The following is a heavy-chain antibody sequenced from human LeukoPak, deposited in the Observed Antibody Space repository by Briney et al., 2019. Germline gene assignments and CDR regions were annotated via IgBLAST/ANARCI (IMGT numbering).Heavy chain of an antibody. V-gene: IGHV3-48*01. CDR3: ARPLHRWELLGAFDI. Sequence: GGSLRLSCAASGFTFSSYSMNWVRQAPGKGLEWVSYISSSSSTIYYADSVKGRFTISRDNSKNTLYLQMNSLRAEDTAVYYCARPLHRWELLGAFDIWGQGTMVTVSS. CDR2: ISSSSSTI. CDR1: GFTFSSYS. D-gene: IGHD1-26*01. J-gene: IGHJ3*02.